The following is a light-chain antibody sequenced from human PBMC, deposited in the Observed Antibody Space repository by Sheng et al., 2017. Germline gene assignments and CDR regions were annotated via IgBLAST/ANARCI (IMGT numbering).Light chain of an antibody. J-gene: IGKJ1*01. CDR2: WAS. Sequence: DIVMTQSPDSLAASLGERATINCKSNQTIKNSLSWYQQKPGLPPTLLIYWASSRESGVPGRFRGSGSGTDFTLTISSLQAEDVALYYCQQYYSSPWTFGQGT. V-gene: IGKV4-1*01. CDR3: QQYYSSPWT. CDR1: QTIKNS.